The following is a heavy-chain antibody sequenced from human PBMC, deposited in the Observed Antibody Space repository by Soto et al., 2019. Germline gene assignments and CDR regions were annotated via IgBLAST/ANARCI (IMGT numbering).Heavy chain of an antibody. V-gene: IGHV4-59*01. CDR2: IYYSGST. J-gene: IGHJ1*01. CDR1: GGSISSYY. D-gene: IGHD6-13*01. Sequence: QVQLQESGPGLVKPSETLSLTCTVSGGSISSYYWSWIRQPPGKGLEWIGYIYYSGSTNYNPSLKSRVTISVDTSKNQFSLKLSSVTAADTAVYYCAAVSSPDTIQHWGQGTLVTVSS. CDR3: AAVSSPDTIQH.